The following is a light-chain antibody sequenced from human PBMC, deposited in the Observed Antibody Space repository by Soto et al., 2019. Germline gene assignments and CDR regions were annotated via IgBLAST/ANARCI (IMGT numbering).Light chain of an antibody. V-gene: IGKV1-5*01. J-gene: IGKJ1*01. Sequence: DIQMTQSPSTLSASLGDRVSITCRASQSVSNWLAWYQQKPGIAPNLLIYDASTLESGVPSRFSGSGSGTEFTLTISSPQPDDFATYYCQQYKTYPWTFGQGTKVHIK. CDR2: DAS. CDR3: QQYKTYPWT. CDR1: QSVSNW.